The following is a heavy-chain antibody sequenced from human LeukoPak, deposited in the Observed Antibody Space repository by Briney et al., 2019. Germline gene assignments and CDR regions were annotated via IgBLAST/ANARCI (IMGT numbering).Heavy chain of an antibody. Sequence: GGSLRLSCAASGFTLSSYSMNWVRQAPGKGLEWVSSISSSSSYIYYADSVKGRFTISRDNAKNSLYLLMNSLRAEDTAVYYCARLFWVSSTLSSPNPTDYWGQGTLVTVSS. CDR2: ISSSSSYI. CDR3: ARLFWVSSTLSSPNPTDY. J-gene: IGHJ4*02. V-gene: IGHV3-21*01. CDR1: GFTLSSYS. D-gene: IGHD2-2*01.